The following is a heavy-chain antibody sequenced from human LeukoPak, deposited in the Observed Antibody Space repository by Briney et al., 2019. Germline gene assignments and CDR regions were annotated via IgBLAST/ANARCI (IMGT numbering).Heavy chain of an antibody. Sequence: GGSLRLSCEASGFTFTNYAMTWVRQTPGKGMEWLSYISNSGNTAIYADSVKGRFSVSRDNSNNVVFLQMSNLRADDSAVYYCAKRLTLGVFDVWGQGTVVAVSS. CDR3: AKRLTLGVFDV. J-gene: IGHJ3*01. CDR2: ISNSGNTA. V-gene: IGHV3-23*01. CDR1: GFTFTNYA. D-gene: IGHD3-16*01.